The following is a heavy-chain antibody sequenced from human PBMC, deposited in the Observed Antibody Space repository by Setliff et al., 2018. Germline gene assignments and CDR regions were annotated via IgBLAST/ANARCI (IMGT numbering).Heavy chain of an antibody. J-gene: IGHJ3*02. CDR1: GFTVSVNS. V-gene: IGHV3-66*01. Sequence: GGSLRLSCAASGFTVSVNSISWVRQAPGKGPEWVSVIHRGVSHYADSVTGRFTISRDNSKNTLYLQMSSLRAEDTAVYYCARGGVTNYYDSSGIPDAFDIWGQGTMVTVSS. D-gene: IGHD3-22*01. CDR3: ARGGVTNYYDSSGIPDAFDI. CDR2: IHRGVS.